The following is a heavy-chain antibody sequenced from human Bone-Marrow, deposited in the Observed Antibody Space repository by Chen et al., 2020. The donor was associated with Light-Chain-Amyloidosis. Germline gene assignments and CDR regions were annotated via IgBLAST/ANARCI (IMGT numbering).Heavy chain of an antibody. Sequence: EMQLVQSGAEIKKPGESLKISCKGPGYIFTAYWIGWVRHMPGKGLECMGIVYPDDSETRYSPSFQGQVTISADKSVDTAYLQWNSLRASDTAVYFCATGRGYYFYHGMDVWGQGTTVTVSS. CDR1: GYIFTAYW. CDR2: VYPDDSET. V-gene: IGHV5-51*01. D-gene: IGHD1-1*01. CDR3: ATGRGYYFYHGMDV. J-gene: IGHJ6*02.